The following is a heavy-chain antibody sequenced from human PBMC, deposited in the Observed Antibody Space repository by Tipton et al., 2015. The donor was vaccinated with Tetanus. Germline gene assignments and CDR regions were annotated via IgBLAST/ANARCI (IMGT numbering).Heavy chain of an antibody. D-gene: IGHD4-17*01. J-gene: IGHJ5*02. CDR1: GGSISSSNYY. Sequence: TLSLTCTVSGGSISSSNYYWGWIRQPPGKGLEWIGRIFYSGTTNYYPSLKSRLTISVDTSKNHFSLKLSSVTAADTAIYYCALMDYGVYFSWFDPWGQGSLVAVSS. CDR2: IFYSGTT. CDR3: ALMDYGVYFSWFDP. V-gene: IGHV4-39*01.